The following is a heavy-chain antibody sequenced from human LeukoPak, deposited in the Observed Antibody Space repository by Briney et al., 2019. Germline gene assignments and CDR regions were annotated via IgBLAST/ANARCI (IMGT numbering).Heavy chain of an antibody. J-gene: IGHJ5*02. D-gene: IGHD6-19*01. CDR3: ARDLYSSGWYELWFDP. CDR1: GGSISSSSYY. V-gene: IGHV4-39*07. Sequence: SETLSLPCTVSGGSISSSSYYWGWIRQPPGKGLEWIGSIYYSGSTYYNPSLKSRVTISVDTSKNQFSLKLSSVTAADTAVYYCARDLYSSGWYELWFDPWGQGTLVTVSS. CDR2: IYYSGST.